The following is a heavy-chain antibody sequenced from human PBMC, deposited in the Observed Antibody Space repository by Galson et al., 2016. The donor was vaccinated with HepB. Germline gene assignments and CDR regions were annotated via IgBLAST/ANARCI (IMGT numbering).Heavy chain of an antibody. D-gene: IGHD4/OR15-4a*01. CDR2: ISWNSASI. Sequence: SLRLSCAASGFTFDDYAMHWVRQSPEKGLEWVSGISWNSASIAYADSVRGRLTISRDNAKNSLFLQMNSLRAEDTALYYCAKSMVPSGSPYYFDSWGQGTLVTVSS. CDR3: AKSMVPSGSPYYFDS. J-gene: IGHJ4*02. V-gene: IGHV3-9*01. CDR1: GFTFDDYA.